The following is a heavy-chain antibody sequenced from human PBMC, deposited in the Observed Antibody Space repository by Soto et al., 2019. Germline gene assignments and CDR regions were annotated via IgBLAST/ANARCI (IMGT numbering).Heavy chain of an antibody. CDR1: GFTFSSYA. CDR2: VSGSGSGT. Sequence: LRLSCAASGFTFSSYAMNWIRQAPGKGLEWVSAVSGSGSGTHHAESVRGRFTIARDNSKSTVYLQMNSLRGEDAAVYYCAKCAVLSTTSGGWCNWFDPWGQGTLVTVSS. CDR3: AKCAVLSTTSGGWCNWFDP. V-gene: IGHV3-23*01. D-gene: IGHD2-21*01. J-gene: IGHJ5*02.